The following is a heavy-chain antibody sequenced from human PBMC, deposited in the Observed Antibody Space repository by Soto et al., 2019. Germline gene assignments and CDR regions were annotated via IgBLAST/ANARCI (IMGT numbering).Heavy chain of an antibody. Sequence: QVQLQESGPGLVKPSETLSLTCTVSGGSISTYYWSWIRQPPGKGLAWIGHIYYSGITNYNSSLKSRVTISLDTSKSQLSRKMNSVTAADTAMYYCARARDCSYGTCYSWWFDPWVQGTLVTVSS. V-gene: IGHV4-59*01. D-gene: IGHD2-15*01. CDR2: IYYSGIT. CDR3: ARARDCSYGTCYSWWFDP. CDR1: GGSISTYY. J-gene: IGHJ5*02.